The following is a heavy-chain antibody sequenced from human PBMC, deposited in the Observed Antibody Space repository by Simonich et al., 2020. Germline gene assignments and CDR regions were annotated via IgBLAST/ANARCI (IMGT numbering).Heavy chain of an antibody. J-gene: IGHJ6*02. Sequence: EVQLVESGGGLVQPGGSLRLSCAASGFTFSSYEMNWVRQAPEKGLECDSYISSSVSTIYYEDSLQGRFTIPRDTTKNSLYLQMNSLRAEDTAVYYCARDFRLQLVEIGTYYYYGMDVWGQGTTVTVSS. CDR3: ARDFRLQLVEIGTYYYYGMDV. CDR1: GFTFSSYE. V-gene: IGHV3-48*03. D-gene: IGHD6-6*01. CDR2: ISSSVSTI.